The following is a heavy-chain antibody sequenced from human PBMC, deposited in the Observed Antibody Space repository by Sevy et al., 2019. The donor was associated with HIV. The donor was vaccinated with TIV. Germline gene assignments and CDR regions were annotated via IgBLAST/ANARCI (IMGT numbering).Heavy chain of an antibody. D-gene: IGHD2-8*01. Sequence: SETLSLTCAVSGGSISSRGYSWIWIRQPPGKGLEWIGYIYQSGTTYYNPSLKSRVTISVDRSKNQFSLKLSSVTAADTAVYYCASLNFSRVYYFDYWGQGSLVTVSS. J-gene: IGHJ4*02. CDR3: ASLNFSRVYYFDY. CDR1: GGSISSRGYS. V-gene: IGHV4-30-2*01. CDR2: IYQSGTT.